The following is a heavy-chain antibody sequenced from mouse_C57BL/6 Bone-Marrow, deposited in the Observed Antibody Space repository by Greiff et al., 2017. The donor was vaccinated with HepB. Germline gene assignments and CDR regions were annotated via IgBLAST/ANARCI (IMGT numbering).Heavy chain of an antibody. CDR1: GYTFTSYW. V-gene: IGHV1-59*01. Sequence: QVQLQQPGAELVRPGTSVMLSCKASGYTFTSYWMHWVKQRPGQGLEWIGVIDPSDSYTNYNQKFKGKATLTVDTSSSTAYMQLSSLTSEDSAVYYCARTPGYWGQGTTLTVSS. CDR3: ARTPGY. J-gene: IGHJ2*01. CDR2: IDPSDSYT.